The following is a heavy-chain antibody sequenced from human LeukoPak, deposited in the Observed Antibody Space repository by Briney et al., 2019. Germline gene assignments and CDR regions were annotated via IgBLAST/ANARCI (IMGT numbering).Heavy chain of an antibody. J-gene: IGHJ4*02. Sequence: SETLSLTCTVSGGSISSYYWSWIRQRPGKGLEWIGYIYYSGSTNYNPSLKSRVTISVDTSKNQFSLKLSSVTAADTAVYYCAREGRDLLVDYWGQGTLVTVSS. D-gene: IGHD1-26*01. CDR1: GGSISSYY. V-gene: IGHV4-59*01. CDR3: AREGRDLLVDY. CDR2: IYYSGST.